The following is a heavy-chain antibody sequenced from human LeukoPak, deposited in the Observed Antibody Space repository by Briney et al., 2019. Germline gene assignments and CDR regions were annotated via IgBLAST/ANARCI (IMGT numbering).Heavy chain of an antibody. CDR1: GFTFSNYW. CDR2: IKQYGSEK. Sequence: PGGSLRLSCVASGFTFSNYWMIWVRQAPGKGLEWVANIKQYGSEKYYVDSVKGRFTISRDNTKNSLYVQMNSLRAEDTAVYYCARAKAENSGPIDYWGQGALVTVFS. V-gene: IGHV3-7*01. CDR3: ARAKAENSGPIDY. J-gene: IGHJ4*02. D-gene: IGHD1-26*01.